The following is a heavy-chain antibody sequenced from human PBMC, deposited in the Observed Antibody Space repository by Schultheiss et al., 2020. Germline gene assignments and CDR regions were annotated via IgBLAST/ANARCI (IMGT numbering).Heavy chain of an antibody. J-gene: IGHJ6*02. CDR1: GGSISSYY. Sequence: SETLSLTCTVSGGSISSYYWSWIRQPPGKGLEWIGYIYYSGSTNYNPSLKSRVTISVDTSKNQFSLKLSSVTAADTAVYYCARAEYSGSPEGYYYGMDVWGQGTTVTVSS. D-gene: IGHD1-26*01. CDR2: IYYSGST. V-gene: IGHV4-59*01. CDR3: ARAEYSGSPEGYYYGMDV.